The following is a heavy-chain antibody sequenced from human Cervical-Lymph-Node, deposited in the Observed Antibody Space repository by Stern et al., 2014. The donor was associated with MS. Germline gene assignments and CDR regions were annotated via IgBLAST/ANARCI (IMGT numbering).Heavy chain of an antibody. J-gene: IGHJ4*02. Sequence: QVQLVQSGAEVKKPGSSVKVSCNVSGGTFSSYTLNWVRQAPGQGLEWMGGIIPIFATTNYPQRFQGKVTITADGSTSTTYLEVSSLTSEDTAVYYCAREGIPGAGGTFDNWGQGTLVSVSS. CDR1: GGTFSSYT. CDR2: IIPIFATT. D-gene: IGHD1-26*01. CDR3: AREGIPGAGGTFDN. V-gene: IGHV1-69*01.